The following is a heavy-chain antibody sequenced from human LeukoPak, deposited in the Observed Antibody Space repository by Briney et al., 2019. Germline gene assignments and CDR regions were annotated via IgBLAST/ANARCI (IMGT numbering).Heavy chain of an antibody. D-gene: IGHD3-22*01. CDR3: ARATPGLNDYDNSGIEF. Sequence: GGSLRLSCAASGFTFSSYSMNWVRQAPGKGLEWVSSISSSSSYIYYADSVKGRFTISRDNAKNSLYLQMNSLRAEDTAVYYCARATPGLNDYDNSGIEFWGQGALVTVSS. CDR1: GFTFSSYS. J-gene: IGHJ4*02. CDR2: ISSSSSYI. V-gene: IGHV3-21*01.